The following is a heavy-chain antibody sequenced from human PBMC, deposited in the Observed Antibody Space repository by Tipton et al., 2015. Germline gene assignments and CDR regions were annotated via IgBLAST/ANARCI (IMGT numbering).Heavy chain of an antibody. J-gene: IGHJ4*02. V-gene: IGHV3-73*01. CDR3: SGDSSSSVGYFDT. CDR1: GFSDSP. CDR2: IRSKAKGYAT. Sequence: SLRLSCAASGFSDSPIHWVRQASGRGLEWVARIRSKAKGYATAYAASVKGRFTVSRDDSRNTAYLQMNSLKTEDTAVYYCSGDSSSSVGYFDTWGQGTLVTVSS. D-gene: IGHD6-6*01.